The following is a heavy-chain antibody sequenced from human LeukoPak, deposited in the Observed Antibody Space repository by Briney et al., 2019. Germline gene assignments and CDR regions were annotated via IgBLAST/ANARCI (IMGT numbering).Heavy chain of an antibody. CDR2: SSSSGSTM. V-gene: IGHV3-48*03. D-gene: IGHD3-22*01. CDR1: GFTFSSYE. J-gene: IGHJ4*02. Sequence: GGSLRLSCAASGFTFSSYEMNWVRQAPGKGLEWVSYSSSSGSTMYYADSVKGRFTISRDNAKDSLYLQMNSLRAEDTAVYYCAREHSENYDSSGEYFDYWGQGTLVTVSS. CDR3: AREHSENYDSSGEYFDY.